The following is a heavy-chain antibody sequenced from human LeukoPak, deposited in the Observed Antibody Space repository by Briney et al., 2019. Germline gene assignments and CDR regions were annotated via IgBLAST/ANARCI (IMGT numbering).Heavy chain of an antibody. D-gene: IGHD6-19*01. CDR2: ISSSGAST. Sequence: PGGSLRLSCAASGLTFSSYAMTWVRLAPGKGLEWVSSISSSGASTYHADSVKGRFTISRDNSKNTLYLQMNSLTAEDTAIYYCAKDRGSSSPMRYYFDYWGQGTLVTVSS. CDR1: GLTFSSYA. V-gene: IGHV3-23*01. J-gene: IGHJ4*02. CDR3: AKDRGSSSPMRYYFDY.